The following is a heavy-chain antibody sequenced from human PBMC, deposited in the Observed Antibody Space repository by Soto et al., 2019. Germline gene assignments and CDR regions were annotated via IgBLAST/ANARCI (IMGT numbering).Heavy chain of an antibody. V-gene: IGHV3-73*01. Sequence: EGSLRLSCAASGFTFSGSAMHWVRQASGKGLEWVGRIRSKANSYATAYAASVKGRFTISRDDSKNTAYLQMNSLKTEDTAVYYCTRRYGDSSDYWGQGTLVTVSS. CDR3: TRRYGDSSDY. CDR2: IRSKANSYAT. J-gene: IGHJ4*02. D-gene: IGHD4-17*01. CDR1: GFTFSGSA.